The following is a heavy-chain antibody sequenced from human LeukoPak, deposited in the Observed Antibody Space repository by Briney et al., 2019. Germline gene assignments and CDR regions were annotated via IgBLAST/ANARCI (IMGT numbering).Heavy chain of an antibody. J-gene: IGHJ5*02. D-gene: IGHD3-22*01. CDR1: GYTFTGYY. CDR2: INPNSGGT. V-gene: IGHV1-2*02. Sequence: GASVKVSCKASGYTFTGYYMHWVRQAPGQGLEWMGWINPNSGGTNYAQKFQGRVTMTRDTSISTAYMELSRLRSDDTAVYYCARGHITIIVVPRMYNWFDPWGQGTLVTVSS. CDR3: ARGHITIIVVPRMYNWFDP.